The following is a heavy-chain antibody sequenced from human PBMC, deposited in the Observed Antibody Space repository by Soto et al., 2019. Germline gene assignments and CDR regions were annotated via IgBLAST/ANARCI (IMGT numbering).Heavy chain of an antibody. J-gene: IGHJ6*02. V-gene: IGHV3-30*04. Sequence: QVQLVESGGGVVQPGRSLRLSCAASGFTFSSYAMHWVRQAPGKGLEWVAFISNDGSYKFYADSVRGRFTISRDNSKNTLYLQMNSLRAEDTAVYYCARDTLTPPSSYGMDVWGQGTAVTV. CDR2: ISNDGSYK. CDR3: ARDTLTPPSSYGMDV. CDR1: GFTFSSYA.